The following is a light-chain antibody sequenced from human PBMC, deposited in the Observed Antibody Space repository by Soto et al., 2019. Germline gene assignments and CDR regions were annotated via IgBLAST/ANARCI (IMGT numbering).Light chain of an antibody. CDR1: SSDVGGYNY. J-gene: IGLJ1*01. Sequence: QSVLTQPRSVSGSPGQSVTISCTGTSSDVGGYNYVSWYQQHPGKAPKLMIYDVSKRPSGVPDRFSGSKSGNTESLTISGLQAEDEADYYCCSYAGSYSSFGTGTKVTV. CDR3: CSYAGSYSS. CDR2: DVS. V-gene: IGLV2-11*01.